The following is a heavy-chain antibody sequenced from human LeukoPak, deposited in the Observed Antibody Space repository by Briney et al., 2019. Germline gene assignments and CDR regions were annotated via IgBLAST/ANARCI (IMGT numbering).Heavy chain of an antibody. CDR1: GGTFSSYA. J-gene: IGHJ4*02. V-gene: IGHV1-69*13. D-gene: IGHD5-18*01. CDR3: ARDTGEARGYSYGSFDY. CDR2: IIPIFGTA. Sequence: SVKVSCKASGGTFSSYAISWVQQAPGQGLEWMGGIIPIFGTANYAQKFQGRVTITADESTSTAYMELSSLRSEDTAVYYCARDTGEARGYSYGSFDYWGQGTLVTVSS.